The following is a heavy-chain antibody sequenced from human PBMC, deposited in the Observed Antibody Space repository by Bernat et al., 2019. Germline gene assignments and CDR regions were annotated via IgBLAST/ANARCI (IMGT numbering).Heavy chain of an antibody. CDR1: GGTFSRHA. D-gene: IGHD3-10*01. Sequence: QVQLVQSGAEVKKPGSSVKVSCKASGGTFSRHAINWVRQAPGQGLEWMGGIIPLFGTASYAQKFQGRVTITADKSTSTAYMELSSLRSEDTAVYYCASSLWRVSSGFGYWGQGTLVTVSS. J-gene: IGHJ4*02. CDR3: ASSLWRVSSGFGY. V-gene: IGHV1-69*06. CDR2: IIPLFGTA.